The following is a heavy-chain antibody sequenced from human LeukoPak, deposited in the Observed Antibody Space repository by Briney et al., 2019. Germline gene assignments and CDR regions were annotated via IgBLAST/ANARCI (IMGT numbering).Heavy chain of an antibody. V-gene: IGHV4-34*01. CDR2: INHSGST. CDR1: GGSFSGYY. Sequence: SETLSLTCAVYGGSFSGYYWSWIRQPPGKGLEWIGEINHSGSTNYNPSLKSPVTISVDTSKNQFSLKLSSVTAADTAVYYCARDLAARQDYWGQGTLVTVSS. D-gene: IGHD6-6*01. CDR3: ARDLAARQDY. J-gene: IGHJ4*02.